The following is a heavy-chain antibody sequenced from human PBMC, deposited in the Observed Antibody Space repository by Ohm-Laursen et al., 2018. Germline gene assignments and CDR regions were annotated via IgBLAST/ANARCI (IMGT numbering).Heavy chain of an antibody. V-gene: IGHV3-21*01. CDR3: ARAASYDYVWGSYAGLVDY. D-gene: IGHD3-16*01. J-gene: IGHJ4*02. CDR1: GFTFSSYS. CDR2: ISSSSSYI. Sequence: SLRLSCAASGFTFSSYSMNWVRQAPGKGLEWVSLISSSSSYIYYADSVKGRFTISRDNAKNSLYLQMNSLRAEDTAVYYCARAASYDYVWGSYAGLVDYWGQGTLVTVSS.